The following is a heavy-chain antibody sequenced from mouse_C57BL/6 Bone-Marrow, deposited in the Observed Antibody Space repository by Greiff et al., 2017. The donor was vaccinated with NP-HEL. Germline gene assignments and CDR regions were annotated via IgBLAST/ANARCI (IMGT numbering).Heavy chain of an antibody. V-gene: IGHV1-75*01. CDR2: IFPGSGST. D-gene: IGHD2-5*01. J-gene: IGHJ4*01. CDR1: GYTFTDYY. Sequence: QVQLQQSGPELVKPGASVKISCKASGYTFTDYYINWVKQRPGQGLEWIGWIFPGSGSTYYNEKFKGKATLTVDKSSSTAYMLLSSLTSEDSAVYFCARKNYSNYVPYYAMDYWGQGTSVTVSS. CDR3: ARKNYSNYVPYYAMDY.